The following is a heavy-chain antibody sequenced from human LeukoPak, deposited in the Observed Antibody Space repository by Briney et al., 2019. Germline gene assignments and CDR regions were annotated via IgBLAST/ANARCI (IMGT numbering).Heavy chain of an antibody. D-gene: IGHD1-26*01. J-gene: IGHJ4*01. V-gene: IGHV3-21*01. CDR2: ISSSSSYI. Sequence: SGGSLRLSCAASGFTFSSYSMNWVRQAPGKGLEWVSSISSSSSYIYYADSVKGRFTISRDNAKNSLYLQMNSLRAEDTAVYYCARARVGAAYYFDYWGQGTLVTVSS. CDR3: ARARVGAAYYFDY. CDR1: GFTFSSYS.